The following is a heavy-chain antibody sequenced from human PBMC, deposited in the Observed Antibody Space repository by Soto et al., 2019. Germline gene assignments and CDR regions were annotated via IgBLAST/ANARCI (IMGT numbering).Heavy chain of an antibody. Sequence: GGSLRLSCAASGFTFSSYAMSWVRQAPGKGLEWVSAISGSGGSTYYADSVKGRFTISRDNSKNTLYLQMNSLRAEDTAVYYCAKREKADEDIVVVVAATPLYFDYWGQGTLVTVSS. D-gene: IGHD2-15*01. CDR3: AKREKADEDIVVVVAATPLYFDY. CDR1: GFTFSSYA. J-gene: IGHJ4*02. CDR2: ISGSGGST. V-gene: IGHV3-23*01.